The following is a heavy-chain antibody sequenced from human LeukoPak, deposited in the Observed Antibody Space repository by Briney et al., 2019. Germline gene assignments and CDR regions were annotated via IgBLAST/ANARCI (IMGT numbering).Heavy chain of an antibody. D-gene: IGHD6-13*01. CDR1: GGSISSYY. J-gene: IGHJ6*02. CDR3: ARDHFSSWRHYYYYYGMDV. V-gene: IGHV4-59*01. Sequence: PSETLSLTCTVSGGSISSYYWSWIRQPPGKGLEWLGYICYSGSTNYNPSLKSRVTISVDTSKNQFSLKLSSVTAADTAVYYCARDHFSSWRHYYYYYGMDVWGQGTTVTVSS. CDR2: ICYSGST.